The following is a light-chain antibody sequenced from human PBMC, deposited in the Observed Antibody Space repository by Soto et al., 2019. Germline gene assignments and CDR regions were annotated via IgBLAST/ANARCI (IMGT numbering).Light chain of an antibody. CDR1: SSDVRSYNL. V-gene: IGLV2-23*01. J-gene: IGLJ1*01. CDR2: EGT. CDR3: CSYAGSIYV. Sequence: QSALTQPASVSGSPGQSITISCTGTSSDVRSYNLVSWYQQHPGKAPKLMICEGTKRPSGISNRFSGSKSGNTASLRISGLQAEDEADYYCCSYAGSIYVFGTGTKLTVL.